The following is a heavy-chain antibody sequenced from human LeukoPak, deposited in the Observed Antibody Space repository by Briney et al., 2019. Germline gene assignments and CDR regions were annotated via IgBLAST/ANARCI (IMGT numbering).Heavy chain of an antibody. CDR3: ASVPVLTGRDWYFDL. V-gene: IGHV4-39*07. CDR1: GGSISSSSYY. Sequence: SETLSLTCTVSGGSISSSSYYWGWIRQPPGKGLEWIGSIYYSGSTYYNPSLKSRVTISVDTSKNQFSLKLSSVTAADTAVYYCASVPVLTGRDWYFDLWGRGTLVTVSS. J-gene: IGHJ2*01. CDR2: IYYSGST. D-gene: IGHD3-9*01.